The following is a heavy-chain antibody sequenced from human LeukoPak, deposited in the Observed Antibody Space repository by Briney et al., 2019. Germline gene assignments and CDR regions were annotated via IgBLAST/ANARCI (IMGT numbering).Heavy chain of an antibody. V-gene: IGHV3-74*01. J-gene: IGHJ5*02. Sequence: GGSLRLSCAASGFTFSSYWMHWVRQAPGKGLVWVSRINSDGSSTSYADSVKGRFTISRDNAKNTLYLQMNSLRAEDTAVYYCARALTYSSSWYGPFQAMWFDPWGQGTLVTVSS. D-gene: IGHD6-13*01. CDR3: ARALTYSSSWYGPFQAMWFDP. CDR2: INSDGSST. CDR1: GFTFSSYW.